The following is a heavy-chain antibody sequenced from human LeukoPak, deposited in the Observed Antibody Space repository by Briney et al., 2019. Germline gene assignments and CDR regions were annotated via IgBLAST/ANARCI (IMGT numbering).Heavy chain of an antibody. CDR1: GGSISSYS. J-gene: IGHJ4*02. V-gene: IGHV4-4*07. Sequence: SSETLSLTCTVSGGSISSYSWSWIRQPAGKGLEWIGRTYTSGSTNYNPSLKSRVTMSVDTSKNQFSLKLSSVTAADTAVYYCARTNYYYDSSGYFVYYFDYWGQGTLVTVSS. CDR3: ARTNYYYDSSGYFVYYFDY. CDR2: TYTSGST. D-gene: IGHD3-22*01.